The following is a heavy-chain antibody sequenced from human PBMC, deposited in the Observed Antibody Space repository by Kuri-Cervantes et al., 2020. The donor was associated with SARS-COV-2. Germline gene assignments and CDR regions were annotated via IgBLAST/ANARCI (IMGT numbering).Heavy chain of an antibody. CDR1: GSSISSSTYY. CDR2: IYESRDT. V-gene: IGHV4-39*01. J-gene: IGHJ4*02. D-gene: IGHD1-1*01. CDR3: APHYAFDNFHK. Sequence: GSLRLSCAASGSSISSSTYYWGWIRQSPGKGLEWIGSIYESRDTYYSSSLKSRLSLSVDTSRNQFSLRLTSVTAADTAIYYCAPHYAFDNFHKGGQGTQVTVSS.